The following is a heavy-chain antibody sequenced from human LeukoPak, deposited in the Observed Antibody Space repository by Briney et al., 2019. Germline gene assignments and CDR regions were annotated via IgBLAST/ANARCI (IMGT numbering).Heavy chain of an antibody. V-gene: IGHV5-51*01. CDR1: GYSFTSYW. CDR2: IYPGDSDT. D-gene: IGHD3-22*01. Sequence: GESLKISCKGSGYSFTSYWIGWVRQMPGKGLEWMGIIYPGDSDTGYSPSFQGQVTISADKSISTAYLQWSSLKASDTAMYYCGAYYDSSGYYYDAFDIWGQGTMVTVSS. CDR3: GAYYDSSGYYYDAFDI. J-gene: IGHJ3*02.